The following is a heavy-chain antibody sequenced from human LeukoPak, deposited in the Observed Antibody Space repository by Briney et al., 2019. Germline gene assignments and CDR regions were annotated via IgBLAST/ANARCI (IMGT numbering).Heavy chain of an antibody. CDR3: ARGKQLWRGLFDY. D-gene: IGHD5-18*01. V-gene: IGHV4-30-4*08. Sequence: NTSETLSLTCTVSGGSISSGDYYWSWIRQPPGKGLEWIGYMYYTGSTFYNPSLKSRVTISVDTSKNQFSLNLNSVTAADTAVYYCARGKQLWRGLFDYWGQGTLVTVSS. J-gene: IGHJ4*02. CDR1: GGSISSGDYY. CDR2: MYYTGST.